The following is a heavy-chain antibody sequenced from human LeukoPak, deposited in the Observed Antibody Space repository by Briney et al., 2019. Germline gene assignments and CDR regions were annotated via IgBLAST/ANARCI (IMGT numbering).Heavy chain of an antibody. CDR1: GGSISGYY. Sequence: SETLSLTCTVSGGSISGYYWSWIRQPPGKGLEWIGCIYYTGSTNFNASLKSRVTISVDMSQNQFSLRLNSVTAADTAVYYCARALAVAGRFYFDYWGQGTLVTVSS. D-gene: IGHD6-19*01. CDR3: ARALAVAGRFYFDY. CDR2: IYYTGST. V-gene: IGHV4-59*01. J-gene: IGHJ4*02.